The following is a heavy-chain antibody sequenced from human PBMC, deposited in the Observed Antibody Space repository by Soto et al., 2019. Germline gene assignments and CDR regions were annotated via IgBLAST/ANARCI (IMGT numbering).Heavy chain of an antibody. CDR2: SNAGNGNT. CDR3: ARTDGSGRDYGMDV. CDR1: GYTFTSYA. Sequence: ASVKVSCKASGYTFTSYAMHWVRQAPGQRLEWMGWSNAGNGNTKYSQEFQGRVTITRDTSASTAYMELSSLRSEDTAVYYCARTDGSGRDYGMDVWGQGTTVTV. J-gene: IGHJ6*02. V-gene: IGHV1-3*02. D-gene: IGHD3-10*01.